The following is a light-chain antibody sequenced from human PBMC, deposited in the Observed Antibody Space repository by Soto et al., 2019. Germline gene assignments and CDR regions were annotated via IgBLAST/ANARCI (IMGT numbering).Light chain of an antibody. CDR2: CAF. Sequence: DIVMTQSPDSLAVSLGERATINCKSSQNILYPSNNKYYLAWYQQKPGQPPKLLIYCAFTRESGVPDRFIGSGSGTDFTLTISSLQAEDVAVYYCQQYYTTPLTFGGGTKVEIK. V-gene: IGKV4-1*01. CDR3: QQYYTTPLT. J-gene: IGKJ4*01. CDR1: QNILYPSNNKYY.